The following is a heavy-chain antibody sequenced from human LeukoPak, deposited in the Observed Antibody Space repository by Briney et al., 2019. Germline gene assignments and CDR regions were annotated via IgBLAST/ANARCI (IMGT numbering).Heavy chain of an antibody. CDR1: GGSISSGDYY. J-gene: IGHJ5*02. V-gene: IGHV4-30-2*01. CDR2: IYYSGST. D-gene: IGHD6-13*01. CDR3: ARVWQQLVPPGVNWFDP. Sequence: NPSEALSLTCTVSGGSISSGDYYWSWIRQPPGKGLEWIGYIYYSGSTYYNPSLKSRVTISVDTSKNQFSLKLSSVTAADTAVYYCARVWQQLVPPGVNWFDPWGQGTLVTVSS.